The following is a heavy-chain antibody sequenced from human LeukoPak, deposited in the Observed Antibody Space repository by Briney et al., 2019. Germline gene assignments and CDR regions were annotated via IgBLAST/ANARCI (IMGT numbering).Heavy chain of an antibody. V-gene: IGHV4-34*01. CDR3: ASRTYCSSTSCPYYFDY. CDR1: GGSFSGYY. D-gene: IGHD2-2*01. CDR2: INHSGST. Sequence: SETLSLTCAVYGGSFSGYYWSWIRQPPGKGLEWIGEINHSGSTNYNPSLKSRVTISVDTSKNQFSLKLSSVTAADTAVYYCASRTYCSSTSCPYYFDYWGQGTLVTVSS. J-gene: IGHJ4*02.